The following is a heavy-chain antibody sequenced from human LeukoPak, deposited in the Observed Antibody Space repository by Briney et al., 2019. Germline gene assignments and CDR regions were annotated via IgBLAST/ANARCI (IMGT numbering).Heavy chain of an antibody. CDR2: ISYDGSNK. J-gene: IGHJ3*02. Sequence: GGSLRLSCAASGFTFSSYAMHWVRQAPGKGLEWVAVISYDGSNKYYADSVKGRFTISRDNSKNTLYLQMNSLRAEDTAVYYCARLTIYCSSTSCYDIARRAFDIWGQGTMVTVSS. CDR3: ARLTIYCSSTSCYDIARRAFDI. V-gene: IGHV3-30-3*01. D-gene: IGHD2-2*01. CDR1: GFTFSSYA.